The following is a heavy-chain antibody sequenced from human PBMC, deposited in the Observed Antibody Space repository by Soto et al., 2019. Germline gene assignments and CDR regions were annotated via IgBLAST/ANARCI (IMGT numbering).Heavy chain of an antibody. CDR1: GFTFSSYG. CDR2: IWYDGSNK. V-gene: IGHV3-33*01. J-gene: IGHJ6*02. Sequence: LRLSCEASGFTFSSYGMHWVRQAPGKGLEWVAVIWYDGSNKYYADSVKGRFTISRDNSKNTLYLQMNSLRAEDTAVYYCARSLNSGKYYYGMDVWGQGTTVTVSS. CDR3: ARSLNSGKYYYGMDV. D-gene: IGHD5-12*01.